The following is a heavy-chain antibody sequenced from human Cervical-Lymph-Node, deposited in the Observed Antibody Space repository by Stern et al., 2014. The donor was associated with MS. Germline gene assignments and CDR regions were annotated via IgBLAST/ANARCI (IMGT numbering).Heavy chain of an antibody. D-gene: IGHD2-2*03. V-gene: IGHV1-69*06. CDR3: GLQTLGSTY. CDR1: GGTFSHYA. CDR2: ISPMVATA. J-gene: IGHJ4*02. Sequence: VQLEESGAEVKKPGSSVKVSCQASGGTFSHYAMNWGRQVPGQGLAWMGGISPMVATANQTQHFQGRVTFTADTSTNTAFLELSSLRAGDTAVYYCGLQTLGSTYWGRGTLVTVSS.